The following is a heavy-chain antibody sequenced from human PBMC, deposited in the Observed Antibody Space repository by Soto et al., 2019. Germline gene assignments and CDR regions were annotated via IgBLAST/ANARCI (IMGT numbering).Heavy chain of an antibody. V-gene: IGHV4-31*03. CDR2: IYSSGST. J-gene: IGHJ6*02. Sequence: QVQLQESGPGLVKPSQTLSLTCTVSGGSISSGGYYWSWIRQHPGKGLEWIGYIYSSGSTYYNPSLKSRVTLSVDTAKNQFSLKLSSVTAADTAVYYCARERRRVYGMDVWGQGTTVTVSS. CDR1: GGSISSGGYY. CDR3: ARERRRVYGMDV.